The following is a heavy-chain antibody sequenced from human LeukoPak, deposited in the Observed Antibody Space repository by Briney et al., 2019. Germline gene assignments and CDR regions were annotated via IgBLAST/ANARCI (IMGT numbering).Heavy chain of an antibody. J-gene: IGHJ4*02. CDR3: ARFNVDTAMVNLFDY. Sequence: SETLSLTCTVSGGSISSYYWSWIRQPPGKGLEWIGYIYYSGSTNYNPSLKSRVTISVDTSKNQFSLKLSSVTAADTAVYYCARFNVDTAMVNLFDYWGQGTLVTVSS. D-gene: IGHD5-18*01. V-gene: IGHV4-59*01. CDR1: GGSISSYY. CDR2: IYYSGST.